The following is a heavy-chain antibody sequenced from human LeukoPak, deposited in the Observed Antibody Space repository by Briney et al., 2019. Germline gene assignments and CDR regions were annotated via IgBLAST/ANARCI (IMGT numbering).Heavy chain of an antibody. J-gene: IGHJ3*02. V-gene: IGHV4-59*08. CDR1: GGSISSYY. CDR3: ARHVRGAFDI. CDR2: IYYSGST. D-gene: IGHD3-10*02. Sequence: PSETLSLTCTVSGGSISSYYWSWIRQPPGKGLEWIGYIYYSGSTNYNPSLKSRVTISVDTSKNQFSLKLSSVIAADTAVYYCARHVRGAFDIWGQGTMVTVSS.